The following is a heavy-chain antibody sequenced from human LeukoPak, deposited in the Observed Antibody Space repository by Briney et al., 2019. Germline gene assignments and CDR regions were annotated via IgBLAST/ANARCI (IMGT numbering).Heavy chain of an antibody. CDR1: GFTFSSYS. CDR3: ARATRHDAFDI. CDR2: ISSSSGYI. Sequence: GGSLRLSCAASGFTFSSYSMNWVRQAPGKGLEWVSSISSSSGYIYYADSVKGRFTISRDNAKNSLYLQMNSLRAEDTAVYYCARATRHDAFDIWGQGTMVTVSS. V-gene: IGHV3-21*01. J-gene: IGHJ3*02.